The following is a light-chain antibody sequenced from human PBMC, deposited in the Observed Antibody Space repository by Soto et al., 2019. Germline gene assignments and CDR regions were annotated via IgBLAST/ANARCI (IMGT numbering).Light chain of an antibody. V-gene: IGLV1-44*01. J-gene: IGLJ1*01. CDR2: SND. CDR1: NSDIGTNT. CDR3: AAWDDSLFGHV. Sequence: VLTQPPSASGTPGQRVTISCSGGNSDIGTNTVNWYQQVPGAAPKLLIYSNDQRPSGVPDRFSGSKSGTSASLAISGLQSDDEADYYCAAWDDSLFGHVFGTGTKVTVL.